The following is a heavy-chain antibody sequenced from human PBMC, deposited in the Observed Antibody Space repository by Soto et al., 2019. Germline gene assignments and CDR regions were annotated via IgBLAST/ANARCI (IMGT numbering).Heavy chain of an antibody. Sequence: WGSLRLSGAASGFTFSSYEMNWVRQAPGKGLEWVSYISSSGSKIYNADSVKGRFTISRDNAKNSLYLQMNSLRAEDTAVYYCARYDFWSGYPPNGMDVWGQGTTVTVSS. CDR3: ARYDFWSGYPPNGMDV. D-gene: IGHD3-3*01. V-gene: IGHV3-48*03. CDR2: ISSSGSKI. J-gene: IGHJ6*02. CDR1: GFTFSSYE.